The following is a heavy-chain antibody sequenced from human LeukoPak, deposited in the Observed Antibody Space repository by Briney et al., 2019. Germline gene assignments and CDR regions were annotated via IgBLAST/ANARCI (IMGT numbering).Heavy chain of an antibody. J-gene: IGHJ4*02. CDR1: GFTVSSNY. CDR3: AKAHDRSSWPLDY. D-gene: IGHD6-13*01. Sequence: GGSLRLSCAAPGFTVSSNYMSWVRQAPGKGLEWVSVIYSGGSTYYADSVKGRFTISRDNSKNTLYLQMNSLRAEDTAAYYCAKAHDRSSWPLDYWGQGTLVTVSS. CDR2: IYSGGST. V-gene: IGHV3-53*01.